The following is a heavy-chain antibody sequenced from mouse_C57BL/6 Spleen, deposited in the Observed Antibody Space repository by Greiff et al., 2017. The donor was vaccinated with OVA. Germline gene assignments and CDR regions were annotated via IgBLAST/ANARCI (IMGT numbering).Heavy chain of an antibody. D-gene: IGHD3-3*01. Sequence: EVQLQQSVAELVRPGASVKLSCTASGFNIKNTYMHWVKQRPEQGLEWIGRIDPANGTTKYAPKFQGKATITADTSSNTTYLQLSSLTSEDTAIDYCARRALSTGGAMDYWGQGTSVTVSS. CDR1: GFNIKNTY. J-gene: IGHJ4*01. CDR3: ARRALSTGGAMDY. CDR2: IDPANGTT. V-gene: IGHV14-3*01.